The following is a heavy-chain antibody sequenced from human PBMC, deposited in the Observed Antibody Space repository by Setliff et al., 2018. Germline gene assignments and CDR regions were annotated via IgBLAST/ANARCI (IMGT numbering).Heavy chain of an antibody. J-gene: IGHJ4*02. Sequence: GGSLRLSCAGSGFIFSDAWMTWVRQAPGKGLEWVGNIKSKTDGGTTDYTAPVKGRFTISKDDSKDTLNLQMNSLKTEDTAVYYCTTAQGYYYDSSGVPRDYWGQGTLVTVSS. CDR3: TTAQGYYYDSSGVPRDY. V-gene: IGHV3-15*01. CDR1: GFIFSDAW. CDR2: IKSKTDGGTT. D-gene: IGHD3-22*01.